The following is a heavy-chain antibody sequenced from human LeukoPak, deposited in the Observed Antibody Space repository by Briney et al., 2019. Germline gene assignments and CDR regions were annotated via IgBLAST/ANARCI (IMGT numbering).Heavy chain of an antibody. V-gene: IGHV3-66*01. J-gene: IGHJ4*02. D-gene: IGHD2-21*02. Sequence: GGSLRLSCAASGFTVSSNYMSWVRQAPGKGLEWVSVIYSGGSTYYADSVKGRFTISRDNSKNTLYLQMNSLRTDDTAVYYCARESPACGEDCYFDYWGQGTLVTVSS. CDR1: GFTVSSNY. CDR2: IYSGGST. CDR3: ARESPACGEDCYFDY.